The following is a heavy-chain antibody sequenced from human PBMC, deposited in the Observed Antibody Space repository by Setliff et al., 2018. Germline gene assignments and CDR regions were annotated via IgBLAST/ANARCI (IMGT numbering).Heavy chain of an antibody. CDR3: ARGVSGVSWTPRY. D-gene: IGHD6-25*01. J-gene: IGHJ4*02. CDR1: GDSMNDNH. V-gene: IGHV4-4*08. CDR2: IYTRGRT. Sequence: SETLSLTCTVSGDSMNDNHWTWMRQPPGKGLEWIGHIYTRGRTNYNPSLKSRVTISVDMTENQFSLILRSVVAADTAVYYCARGVSGVSWTPRYWGRGTLVTVSS.